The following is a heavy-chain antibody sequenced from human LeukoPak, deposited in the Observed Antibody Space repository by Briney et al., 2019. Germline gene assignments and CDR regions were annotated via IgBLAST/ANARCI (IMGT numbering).Heavy chain of an antibody. Sequence: AAVRVSCKASGYTFHRYDINWLRQASGQGLEWMGWMNPGTGNTGYAPKFLGRVSMTRDTSISTAYIDLNNLTSADTAVYYCARGRFDPWGQGTQVIVSS. CDR2: MNPGTGNT. J-gene: IGHJ5*02. V-gene: IGHV1-8*01. CDR3: ARGRFDP. CDR1: GYTFHRYD.